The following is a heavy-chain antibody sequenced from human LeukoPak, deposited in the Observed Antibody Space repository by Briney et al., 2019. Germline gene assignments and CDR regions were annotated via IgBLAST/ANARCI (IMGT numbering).Heavy chain of an antibody. CDR1: GMTLSSFR. J-gene: IGHJ4*02. V-gene: IGHV3-7*01. CDR3: ARLWGDATIFDF. CDR2: INRDGRVK. Sequence: GGSLRLSCAASGMTLSSFRMCWVRQAPGKGLEWVANINRDGRVKYYVDSVKGRFTVSRDNAQNSLYLQTNSLRAEDTAVYYCARLWGDATIFDFWGQGTLVTVSS. D-gene: IGHD5-12*01.